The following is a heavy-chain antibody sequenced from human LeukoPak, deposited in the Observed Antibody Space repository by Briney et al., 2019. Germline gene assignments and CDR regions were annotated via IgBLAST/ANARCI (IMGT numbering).Heavy chain of an antibody. CDR2: IKQDGSEK. J-gene: IGHJ4*02. V-gene: IGHV3-7*01. CDR3: ARDFLQYYYDSSGPNPLDY. D-gene: IGHD3-22*01. CDR1: GFTFSSYW. Sequence: GGPLRLSCAASGFTFSSYWMSWVRQAPGKGLEWVANIKQDGSEKYYVDSVKGRFTISRDNAKNSLYLQRNSLRAEDTAVYYCARDFLQYYYDSSGPNPLDYWGQGTLVTVSS.